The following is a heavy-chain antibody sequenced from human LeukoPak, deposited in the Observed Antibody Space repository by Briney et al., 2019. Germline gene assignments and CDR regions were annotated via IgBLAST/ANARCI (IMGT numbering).Heavy chain of an antibody. D-gene: IGHD6-19*01. V-gene: IGHV4-34*01. CDR3: ARVGYSSGWYAWYFDL. CDR2: INHSGST. CDR1: GGSLSGYY. J-gene: IGHJ2*01. Sequence: SETLSLTCAVYGGSLSGYYWSWIRQPPGKGLEWIGEINHSGSTNYNPSLKSRVTISVDTSKNQFSLKLSSVTAADTAVYYCARVGYSSGWYAWYFDLWGRGTLVTVSS.